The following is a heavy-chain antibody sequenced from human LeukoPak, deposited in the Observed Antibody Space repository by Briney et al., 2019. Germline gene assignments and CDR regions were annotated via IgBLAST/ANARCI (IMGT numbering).Heavy chain of an antibody. D-gene: IGHD6-13*01. CDR1: GDIVSSNSAS. CDR2: TYYRSKWYN. V-gene: IGHV6-1*01. J-gene: IGHJ6*02. Sequence: SQTLSLTCAISGDIVSSNSASWNWIRQSPSRGLEWLGRTYYRSKWYNDYAVSVQSRITINPDTSKNQFSLQLNSVTPEDTAAYYCARAPITSAGTRFYYNYGMDVWGRGTTVTVSS. CDR3: ARAPITSAGTRFYYNYGMDV.